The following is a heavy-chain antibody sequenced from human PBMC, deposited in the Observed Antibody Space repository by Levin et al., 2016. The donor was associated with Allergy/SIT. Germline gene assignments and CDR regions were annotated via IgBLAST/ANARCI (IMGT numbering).Heavy chain of an antibody. CDR2: IYYSGST. CDR3: ARSPGGSWSPWFDP. D-gene: IGHD2-15*01. Sequence: WIRQPPGKGLEWIGYIYYSGSTNYNPSLKSRVTISVDTSKNQFSLKLSSVTAADTAVYYCARSPGGSWSPWFDPWGQGTLVTVSS. V-gene: IGHV4-59*01. J-gene: IGHJ5*02.